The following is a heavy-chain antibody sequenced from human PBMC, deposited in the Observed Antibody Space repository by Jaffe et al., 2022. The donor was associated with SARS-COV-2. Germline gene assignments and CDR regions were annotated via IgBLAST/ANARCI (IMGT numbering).Heavy chain of an antibody. Sequence: EVQLVESGGGLVKPGGSLRLSCAASGFTFSSYSMNWVRQAPGKGLEWVSSISSSSSYIYYADSVKGRFTISRDNAKNSLYLQMNSLRAEDTAVYYCARESRGTWAVSVYGMDVWGQGTTVTVSS. CDR1: GFTFSSYS. V-gene: IGHV3-21*01. CDR3: ARESRGTWAVSVYGMDV. CDR2: ISSSSSYI. J-gene: IGHJ6*02. D-gene: IGHD1-1*01.